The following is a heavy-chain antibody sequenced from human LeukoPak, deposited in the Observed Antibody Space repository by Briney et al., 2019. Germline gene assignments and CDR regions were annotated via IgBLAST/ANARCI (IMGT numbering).Heavy chain of an antibody. J-gene: IGHJ3*02. Sequence: GGSLRLSCAASGFTFSSYEMNWVRQAPGKGLEWVSYISSSGSTIYYADSVKGRFTISRDNAKNSLYLQMNSLRAEDTAVYYCARTGYSSGWYALSGIDIWGQGTMVTVSS. CDR3: ARTGYSSGWYALSGIDI. CDR1: GFTFSSYE. V-gene: IGHV3-48*03. CDR2: ISSSGSTI. D-gene: IGHD6-19*01.